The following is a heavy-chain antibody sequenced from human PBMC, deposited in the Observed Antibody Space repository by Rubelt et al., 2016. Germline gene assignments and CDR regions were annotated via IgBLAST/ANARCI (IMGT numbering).Heavy chain of an antibody. J-gene: IGHJ5*01. CDR3: ATQRGTGRFDS. CDR2: MNPHGTGK. D-gene: IGHD1/OR15-1a*01. Sequence: FRQTPGKGPEWVGHMNPHGTGKNYLDSLKGRFTISRDNAKNSLYLQMDSLRAEDTAVYYCATQRGTGRFDSWGQGALVTVSS. V-gene: IGHV3-7*02.